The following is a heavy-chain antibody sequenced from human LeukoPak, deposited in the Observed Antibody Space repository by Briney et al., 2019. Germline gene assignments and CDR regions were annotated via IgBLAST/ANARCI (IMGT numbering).Heavy chain of an antibody. J-gene: IGHJ4*02. V-gene: IGHV3-21*01. CDR1: AFTFSSYG. CDR2: ITTSSSYI. Sequence: GGSLRLSCAASAFTFSSYGMHWVRQAPGKGLEWVSSITTSSSYIYYADSVKGRFTISRDNAKNSLYLQMDSLRGEDTAVYYCATGGVHYYDSSADYWGQGTLVTVSS. D-gene: IGHD3-22*01. CDR3: ATGGVHYYDSSADY.